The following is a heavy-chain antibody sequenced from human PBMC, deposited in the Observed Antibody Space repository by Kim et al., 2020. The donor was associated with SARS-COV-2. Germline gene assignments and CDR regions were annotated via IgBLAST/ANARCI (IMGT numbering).Heavy chain of an antibody. V-gene: IGHV4-59*01. CDR3: ARDMLPQHNGYSSSYNWFDP. CDR2: IYYSGST. Sequence: SETLSLTCTVPGGSISSYYWSWIRQPPGKGLEWIGYIYYSGSTNYNPSLKSRVTISVDTSKNQFSLKLSSVTAADTAVYYCARDMLPQHNGYSSSYNWFDPWGQGTLVTVSS. CDR1: GGSISSYY. J-gene: IGHJ5*02. D-gene: IGHD6-13*01.